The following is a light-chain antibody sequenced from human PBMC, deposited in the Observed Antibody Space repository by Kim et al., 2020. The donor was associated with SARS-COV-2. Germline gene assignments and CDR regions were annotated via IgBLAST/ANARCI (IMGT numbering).Light chain of an antibody. CDR3: QQYNDWPLLT. CDR2: GAS. CDR1: QSVRNN. Sequence: EIVMTQSPATLSVSPGERVTLSCRASQSVRNNLAWYQQQPGQPPRLLIYGASTRATGIPARFSGSGSGTEFTLTIRSLQSEDLAVYYCQQYNDWPLLTFGGGTKVDIK. J-gene: IGKJ4*01. V-gene: IGKV3-15*01.